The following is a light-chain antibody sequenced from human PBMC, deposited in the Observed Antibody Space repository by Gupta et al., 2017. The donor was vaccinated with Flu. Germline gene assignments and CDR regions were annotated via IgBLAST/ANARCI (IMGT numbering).Light chain of an antibody. CDR1: QSVSSNY. Sequence: EMVLTQSPGTLSLSPGERATLSCRASQSVSSNYLAWYQQKPGQAPRLLIYGASTRVTGIPDRCSGSGCGTDFTLTISRLEPEDLAVYYCQQYGSSPEYTFGQGTKMEIK. CDR2: GAS. J-gene: IGKJ2*01. V-gene: IGKV3-20*01. CDR3: QQYGSSPEYT.